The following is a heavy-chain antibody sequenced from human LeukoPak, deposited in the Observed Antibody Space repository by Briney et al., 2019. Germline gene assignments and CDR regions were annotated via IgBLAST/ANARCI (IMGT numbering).Heavy chain of an antibody. CDR3: ARGYSSPTTSYVRWLDP. Sequence: PSETLSLTCTVSGGSIGSHYGHWIRQSPEKGLEWIGYISYTGSTRYNPSLESRVTASVDTSKNQFSLKLRSVTAADTAVYYCARGYSSPTTSYVRWLDPWGQGSQVTVSS. J-gene: IGHJ5*02. D-gene: IGHD2-2*01. CDR1: GGSIGSHY. CDR2: ISYTGST. V-gene: IGHV4-59*11.